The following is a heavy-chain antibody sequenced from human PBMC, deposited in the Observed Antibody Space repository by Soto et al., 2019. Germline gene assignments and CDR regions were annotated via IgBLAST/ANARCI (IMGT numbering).Heavy chain of an antibody. Sequence: QVQLVESGGGVVQPGRSLRLSCAASAFNFSSYVMHWVRQAPGKGLEWVAVIWYDGGNKYYANSVKGRFTISRDNSKNTLYLQMNSLRAEDTAVYYCARDGQWLPRDGLRSSDYFDYWGQGTLVTVSS. CDR2: IWYDGGNK. CDR3: ARDGQWLPRDGLRSSDYFDY. D-gene: IGHD6-19*01. V-gene: IGHV3-33*01. CDR1: AFNFSSYV. J-gene: IGHJ4*02.